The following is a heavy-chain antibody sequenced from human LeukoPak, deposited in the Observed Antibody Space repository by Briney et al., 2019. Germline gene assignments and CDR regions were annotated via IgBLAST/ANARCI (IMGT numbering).Heavy chain of an antibody. J-gene: IGHJ4*02. CDR1: GGSISSGDYY. D-gene: IGHD2-15*01. CDR2: IYYSGST. Sequence: SQTLSLTCTVSGGSISSGDYYWSWIRQPPGKGLEWIGYIYYSGSTYYNPSLKSRVTISVDTSKNQFSLKLSSVTAADAAVYYCASSFLNLGYCSGGSCPTLDYWGQGTLVTVSS. V-gene: IGHV4-30-4*01. CDR3: ASSFLNLGYCSGGSCPTLDY.